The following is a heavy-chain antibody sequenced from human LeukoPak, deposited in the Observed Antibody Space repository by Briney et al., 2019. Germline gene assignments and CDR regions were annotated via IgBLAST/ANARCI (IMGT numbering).Heavy chain of an antibody. V-gene: IGHV4-30-4*01. J-gene: IGHJ5*02. D-gene: IGHD3-22*01. CDR3: ARAIVADYDSSGYYYNWFDP. Sequence: SETLSLTCTVSGGSISSGDYYWSWIRQPPGKGLEWIGYIYHSGSTYYNPSLKSRVTISVDRSKNQFSLKLSSVTAADTAVYYCARAIVADYDSSGYYYNWFDPWGQGTLVTVSS. CDR2: IYHSGST. CDR1: GGSISSGDYY.